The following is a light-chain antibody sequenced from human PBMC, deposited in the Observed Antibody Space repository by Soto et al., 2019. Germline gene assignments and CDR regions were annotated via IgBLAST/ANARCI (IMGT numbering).Light chain of an antibody. CDR1: SRDVGSYNL. V-gene: IGLV2-23*01. CDR2: ENN. CDR3: CSYAGSDNWV. J-gene: IGLJ3*02. Sequence: QSALTQPASVSGSPGQSITISCTGTSRDVGSYNLVSWYQHHPGKAPKLMIYENNKRPSGVSDRFSGSKSGNTASLTISGLQAEDEADYYCCSYAGSDNWVFGGGTKLTVL.